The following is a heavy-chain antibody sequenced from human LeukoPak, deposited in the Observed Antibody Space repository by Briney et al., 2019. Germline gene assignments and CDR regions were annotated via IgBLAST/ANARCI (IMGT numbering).Heavy chain of an antibody. D-gene: IGHD4-17*01. Sequence: GGSLRLSCAASGFTVSSNYMSWVRQAPGKGLEWVSVIYSGGSTYYADSVKGRFTISRDNSKNTLYLQMDSLRAEDTAVYYCARVDYGDYGFDYWGQGTLVTVSS. CDR1: GFTVSSNY. CDR2: IYSGGST. V-gene: IGHV3-66*01. CDR3: ARVDYGDYGFDY. J-gene: IGHJ4*02.